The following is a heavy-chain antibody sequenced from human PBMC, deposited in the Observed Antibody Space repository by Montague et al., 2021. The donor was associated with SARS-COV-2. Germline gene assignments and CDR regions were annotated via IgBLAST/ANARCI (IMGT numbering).Heavy chain of an antibody. CDR1: GFPFSVYW. Sequence: SLRLSCAASGFPFSVYWMSWVRQAPGKGLEWVANLNPDGSEKYYVDSGKGRFTISRDNAENSLFLQMNSLRAEDTAVYYCARDLGSYVDYWGQGNMVTVSS. D-gene: IGHD1-26*01. CDR3: ARDLGSYVDY. V-gene: IGHV3-7*01. J-gene: IGHJ4*02. CDR2: LNPDGSEK.